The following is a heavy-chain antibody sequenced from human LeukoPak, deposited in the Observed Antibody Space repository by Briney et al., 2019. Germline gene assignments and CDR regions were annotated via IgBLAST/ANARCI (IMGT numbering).Heavy chain of an antibody. CDR2: ISAYNGNT. CDR1: GYTFTSYG. D-gene: IGHD3-3*01. V-gene: IGHV1-18*01. CDR3: ARSATIFGVVPAYMDV. Sequence: ASVKVSCKASGYTFTSYGISWVRQAPGQGLEWMGWISAYNGNTNYAQKLQGRVTMTTDTSTSTAYMELRSLRSDDTAVYYCARSATIFGVVPAYMDVWGKGTTVTVPS. J-gene: IGHJ6*03.